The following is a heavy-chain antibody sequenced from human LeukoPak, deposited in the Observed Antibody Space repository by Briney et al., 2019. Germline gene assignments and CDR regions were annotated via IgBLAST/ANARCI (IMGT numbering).Heavy chain of an antibody. Sequence: GESLQISCKGSGYSFTSYWIGWVRQMPGKGLEWMGIIYPGDSDTRYSPSFQGQVTISADKSISTAYLQWSSLKASDTAMYYCARSGQYYYDSSGYYPYGMDVWGQGTTVTVSS. CDR3: ARSGQYYYDSSGYYPYGMDV. CDR1: GYSFTSYW. D-gene: IGHD3-22*01. V-gene: IGHV5-51*01. J-gene: IGHJ6*02. CDR2: IYPGDSDT.